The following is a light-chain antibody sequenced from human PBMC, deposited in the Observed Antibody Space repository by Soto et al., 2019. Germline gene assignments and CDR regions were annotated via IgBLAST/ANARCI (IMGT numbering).Light chain of an antibody. Sequence: QSALTQPASVSGSPGQSITISCTGTSSDVGGYNYVSWYQQHPGKAPKLMIYDVSNRPSGVSNRFSGSKSCNMASLTISGLQAEYEADYYCSSYTSSSTLVVFGGGTKLTVL. CDR1: SSDVGGYNY. J-gene: IGLJ2*01. V-gene: IGLV2-14*01. CDR3: SSYTSSSTLVV. CDR2: DVS.